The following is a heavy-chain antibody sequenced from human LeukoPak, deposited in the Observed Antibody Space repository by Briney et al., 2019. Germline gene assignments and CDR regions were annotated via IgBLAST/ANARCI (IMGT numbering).Heavy chain of an antibody. V-gene: IGHV4-34*01. J-gene: IGHJ4*02. CDR1: GGSFSGYY. CDR2: INHSGYT. CDR3: AKTTVAAHEAFDY. D-gene: IGHD6-19*01. Sequence: SETLSLTCAVSGGSFSGYYWSWIRQPPGKGLEWTGEINHSGYTTYNPSLKSRVTMSVDMSKYQFSLKLSSVTAADTAVYYCAKTTVAAHEAFDYWGQGTLVTVSS.